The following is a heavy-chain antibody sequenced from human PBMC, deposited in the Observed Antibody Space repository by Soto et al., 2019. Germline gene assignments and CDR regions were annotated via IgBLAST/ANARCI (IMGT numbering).Heavy chain of an antibody. V-gene: IGHV1-69*02. D-gene: IGHD3-10*01. CDR1: GGTFSSYT. CDR2: IIPILGIA. J-gene: IGHJ5*02. CDR3: SGSYYIDNWFDP. Sequence: ASXKVSCKSSGGTFSSYTISCVRQAPGQGLEWMGRIIPILGIANYAQKFQGRVTITADKSTSTAYMELSRMRSEDTAVYYCSGSYYIDNWFDPWGQGTLVTVSS.